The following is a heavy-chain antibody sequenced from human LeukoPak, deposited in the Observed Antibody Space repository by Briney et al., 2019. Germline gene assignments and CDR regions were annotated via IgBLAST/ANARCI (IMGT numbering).Heavy chain of an antibody. Sequence: GGSLRLSCAVSGITLNNYGMTWVRQAPGKGLEWVAGISDSGGSTKSAASVKGRFTISRDNPKNTLYLQMNSLRAEDTAVYFCATRGVVIRVILVGFHKEAYYFESWGQGALVTVSS. V-gene: IGHV3-23*01. CDR3: ATRGVVIRVILVGFHKEAYYFES. J-gene: IGHJ4*02. CDR2: ISDSGGST. CDR1: GITLNNYG. D-gene: IGHD3/OR15-3a*01.